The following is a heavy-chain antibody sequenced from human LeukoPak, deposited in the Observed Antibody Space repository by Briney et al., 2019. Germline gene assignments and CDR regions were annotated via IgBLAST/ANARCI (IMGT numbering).Heavy chain of an antibody. D-gene: IGHD5-18*01. CDR1: RGTFSSYA. J-gene: IGHJ4*02. V-gene: IGHV1-69*05. Sequence: GASVKVSCKASRGTFSSYAISWVRQAPGQGLEWMGGIIPIFGTANYAQKFQGRVTITTDESTSTAYMELSSLRSEDTAVYYCARSAMATTDTANFDYWGQGTLVTVSS. CDR2: IIPIFGTA. CDR3: ARSAMATTDTANFDY.